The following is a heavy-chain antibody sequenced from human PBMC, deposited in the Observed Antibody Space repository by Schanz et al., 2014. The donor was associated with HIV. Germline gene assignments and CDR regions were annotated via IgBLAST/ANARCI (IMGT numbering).Heavy chain of an antibody. Sequence: QVPLVQSGAELRKPGSSVKVSCKTSGDTFSSFGINWVRQAPGQGLEWMGGMIPILDAPNYAQKFQGRVFMTADESTSTVNRELSSLRSGHTAVYYCAIYPRLIDYNTSQGMDVWGQGTTVTVSS. CDR2: MIPILDAP. J-gene: IGHJ6*02. V-gene: IGHV1-69*01. CDR3: AIYPRLIDYNTSQGMDV. D-gene: IGHD1-20*01. CDR1: GDTFSSFG.